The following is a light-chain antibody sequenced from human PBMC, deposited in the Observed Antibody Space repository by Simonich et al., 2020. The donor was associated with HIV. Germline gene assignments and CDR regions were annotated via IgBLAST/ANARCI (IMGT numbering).Light chain of an antibody. CDR2: DVS. V-gene: IGLV2-14*03. CDR3: SSYTSSSTLV. J-gene: IGLJ3*02. CDR1: SSDVGGYNY. Sequence: QSALTQPPSVSGSPGQSITISCTGTSSDVGGYNYVSWYQHHPGKAPKLMIYDVSKRPSGVSNRFSGSKSGNTASLTISGLQAEDEADYYCSSYTSSSTLVFGGGTKLTVL.